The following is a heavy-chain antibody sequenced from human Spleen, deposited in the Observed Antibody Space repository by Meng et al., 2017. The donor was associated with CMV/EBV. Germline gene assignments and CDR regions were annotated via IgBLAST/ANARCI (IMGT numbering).Heavy chain of an antibody. D-gene: IGHD3-3*01. CDR2: ISGSGGST. CDR1: GFTFSSYA. J-gene: IGHJ4*02. Sequence: GESLKISCAASGFTFSSYAMSWVRQAPGKGLEWVSAISGSGGSTYYADSVKGRFTISRDNSKNTLYLQMNGLRAEDTAVYYCAKNTIFGEYYFDYWGQGTLVTVSS. V-gene: IGHV3-23*01. CDR3: AKNTIFGEYYFDY.